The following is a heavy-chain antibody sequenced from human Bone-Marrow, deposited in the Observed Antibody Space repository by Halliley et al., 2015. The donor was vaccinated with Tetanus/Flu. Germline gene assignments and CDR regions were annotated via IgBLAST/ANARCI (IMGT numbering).Heavy chain of an antibody. Sequence: GLVKPSQTLSLTCTISGDSISSNNAAWNWIRQSPSRGLEWLGRAYYRSKWYDDYSVSVKSRITINPDTSKNQFSLQLNSVTPEDTAVYYCARNGGSTGWCYFDYWGQGTLVTVSS. CDR1: GDSISSNNAA. J-gene: IGHJ4*02. D-gene: IGHD6-19*01. V-gene: IGHV6-1*01. CDR2: AYYRSKWYD. CDR3: ARNGGSTGWCYFDY.